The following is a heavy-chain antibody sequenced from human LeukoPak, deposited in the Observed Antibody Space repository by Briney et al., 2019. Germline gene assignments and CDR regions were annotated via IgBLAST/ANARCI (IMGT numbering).Heavy chain of an antibody. CDR1: GFTFDDYA. CDR2: ISWNSATI. V-gene: IGHV3-9*01. CDR3: ARDGNWEYYYYYMDV. J-gene: IGHJ6*03. D-gene: IGHD7-27*01. Sequence: GGSLRLSCAASGFTFDDYAMHWVRQAPGKGLEWVSSISWNSATIDYAASVKGRFTISRDNAKNTLYLQMNSLRAEDTAVYYCARDGNWEYYYYYMDVWGKGTTVTISS.